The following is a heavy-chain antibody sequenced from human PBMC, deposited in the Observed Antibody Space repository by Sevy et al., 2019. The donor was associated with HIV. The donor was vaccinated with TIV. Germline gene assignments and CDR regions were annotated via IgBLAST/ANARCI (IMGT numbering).Heavy chain of an antibody. CDR3: VRAIQSEGSF. V-gene: IGHV3-7*04. CDR2: IKEDDTVK. D-gene: IGHD2-2*02. J-gene: IGHJ4*02. CDR1: GFNIESYW. Sequence: QLGGSLRLSCAASGFNIESYWMNWVRQAPGKPLEWVANIKEDDTVKYYVDSVQGRFTIFRDNGRNLVYLVMNNLRVEDTALYYCVRAIQSEGSFWGQGTLVTVSS.